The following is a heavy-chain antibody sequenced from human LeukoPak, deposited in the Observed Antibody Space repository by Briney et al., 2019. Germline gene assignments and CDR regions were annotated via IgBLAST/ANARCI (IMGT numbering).Heavy chain of an antibody. Sequence: SSETLSLTCTVSGVSISSGGYYWSWIRQHPGKGLEWIGHIYYSGSSYYNPSLKSRVTISVDTSKNQFSLKLTSVTAADTAMYYCARRGGNPLGAFDIWGQGTMVTVSS. CDR1: GVSISSGGYY. V-gene: IGHV4-31*03. J-gene: IGHJ3*02. D-gene: IGHD4-23*01. CDR3: ARRGGNPLGAFDI. CDR2: IYYSGSS.